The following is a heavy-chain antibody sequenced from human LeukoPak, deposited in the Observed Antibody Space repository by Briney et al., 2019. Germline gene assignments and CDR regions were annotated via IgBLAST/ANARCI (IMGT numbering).Heavy chain of an antibody. CDR1: GFTFSSYG. V-gene: IGHV3-30*02. CDR2: IRYDGSNK. J-gene: IGHJ5*02. D-gene: IGHD6-19*01. CDR3: AGSSSGWYGEIWFDP. Sequence: PGGSLRLSCAASGFTFSSYGMHWVRQAPGKGLEWVAFIRYDGSNKYYADSVKGRFTISRDNSKNMLYLQMNSLRAEDTAVYYCAGSSSGWYGEIWFDPWGQGTLVTVSS.